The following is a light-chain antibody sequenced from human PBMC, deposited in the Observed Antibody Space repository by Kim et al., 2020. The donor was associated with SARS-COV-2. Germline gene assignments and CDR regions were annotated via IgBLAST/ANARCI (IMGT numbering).Light chain of an antibody. CDR2: AAS. CDR3: LQHRTYPIT. CDR1: QDIRND. V-gene: IGKV1-17*01. Sequence: ASIGDRVTITCRASQDIRNDLGWYQQKPGKAPELLIYAASSLQSGVPSRFAGSGSGTDFTLTINSLQPEDFATYFCLQHRTYPITFGQGTRLEIK. J-gene: IGKJ5*01.